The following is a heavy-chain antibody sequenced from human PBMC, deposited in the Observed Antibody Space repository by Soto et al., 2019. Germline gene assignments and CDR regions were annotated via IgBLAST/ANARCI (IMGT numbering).Heavy chain of an antibody. D-gene: IGHD1-1*01. J-gene: IGHJ4*02. CDR1: GFTFSNAW. Sequence: EVQLVESGGGLVKPGESLRLSCAASGFTFSNAWMSWVRQAPGKGLEWVGRIKSKTDGGTTDYAAPVKGRFTISRDDSKDTLYLQMNSLKTEDIAVYYCTTDLKSGTHHWGQGTLVTVSS. CDR2: IKSKTDGGTT. CDR3: TTDLKSGTHH. V-gene: IGHV3-15*01.